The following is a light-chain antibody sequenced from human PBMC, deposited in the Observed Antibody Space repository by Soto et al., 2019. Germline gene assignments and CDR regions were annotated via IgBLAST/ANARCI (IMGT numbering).Light chain of an antibody. CDR3: QAWDSSTAGV. V-gene: IGLV3-1*01. CDR1: KLGDKY. J-gene: IGLJ1*01. CDR2: QDS. Sequence: SYELTQPPSVSVSPGQTASITCSGDKLGDKYACWYQQKPGQSPVLAIYQDSKRPSGIPERFSGSNSGNTATLTISGTQAMDEADYYCQAWDSSTAGVFGTGTKLTVL.